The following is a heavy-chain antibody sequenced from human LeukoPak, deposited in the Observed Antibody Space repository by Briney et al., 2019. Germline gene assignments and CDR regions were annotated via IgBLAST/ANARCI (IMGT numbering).Heavy chain of an antibody. D-gene: IGHD3-22*01. Sequence: GGSLRLSCAASGFTVSSNYMSWVRQAPGKGLEWVSAISGSGGSTYYADSVKGRFTISRDNSKNTLYLQMNSLRADDTALYYCARDRALYNSRGYYYTEDDYWGQGTLVTVSS. J-gene: IGHJ4*02. CDR2: ISGSGGST. CDR1: GFTVSSNY. V-gene: IGHV3-23*01. CDR3: ARDRALYNSRGYYYTEDDY.